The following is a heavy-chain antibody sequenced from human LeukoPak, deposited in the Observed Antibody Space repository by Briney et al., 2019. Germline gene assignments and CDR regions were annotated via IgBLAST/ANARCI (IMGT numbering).Heavy chain of an antibody. CDR1: GGSVSSGSYY. CDR3: ARVTAVVTQPVDY. Sequence: SETLSLTCSVSGGSVSSGSYYWSWIRQHPGKGLEWIGFIYYSGSTFYNPSLKSRVTISIDTSKNQFSLKVSSVTAADTAVYYCARVTAVVTQPVDYWGQGTLVTVSS. D-gene: IGHD4-23*01. V-gene: IGHV4-31*03. CDR2: IYYSGST. J-gene: IGHJ4*02.